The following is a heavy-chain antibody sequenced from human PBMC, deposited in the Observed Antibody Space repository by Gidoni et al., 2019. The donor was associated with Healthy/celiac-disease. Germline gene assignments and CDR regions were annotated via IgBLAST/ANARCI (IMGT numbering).Heavy chain of an antibody. CDR2: IRSKANSYAT. CDR1: GFTFSGSA. CDR3: TRGKGSGPAAFDI. V-gene: IGHV3-73*02. Sequence: EVQLVESGGGLVQPGGSLKLSCAASGFTFSGSAMHWVRQASGKGLEWVGRIRSKANSYATAYAASVKGRFTISRDDSKNTAYLQMNSLKTEDTAVYYCTRGKGSGPAAFDIWGQGTMVTVSS. D-gene: IGHD6-19*01. J-gene: IGHJ3*02.